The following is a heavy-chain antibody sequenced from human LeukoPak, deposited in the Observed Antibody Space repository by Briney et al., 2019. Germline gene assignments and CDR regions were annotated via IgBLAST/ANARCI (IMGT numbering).Heavy chain of an antibody. J-gene: IGHJ5*02. V-gene: IGHV4-39*01. CDR2: IYDSGST. D-gene: IGHD6-19*01. CDR3: ARGRWQWLVQGWFDP. Sequence: SETLSLTCTVSGGSIRSSYYYWGWIRQPPGKGLEWIGSIYDSGSTYYNPSLKSRVTISVDTSKNQFSLKLSSVTAADTAVYYCARGRWQWLVQGWFDPWGQGTLVTVSS. CDR1: GGSIRSSYYY.